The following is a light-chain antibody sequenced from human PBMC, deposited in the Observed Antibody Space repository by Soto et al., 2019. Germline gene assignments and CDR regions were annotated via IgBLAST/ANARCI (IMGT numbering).Light chain of an antibody. CDR3: HQYGVSPVT. J-gene: IGKJ1*01. V-gene: IGKV3-20*01. CDR2: GAS. Sequence: EIVLTQSPGTLSLSPGERATLYCRASQGVDNYLAWYQQKPVQAPRLLIYGASSRATGIPDRFSGSGYGTDFTLTISRLEPEDFAVYYCHQYGVSPVTFGQGTTVEIK. CDR1: QGVDNY.